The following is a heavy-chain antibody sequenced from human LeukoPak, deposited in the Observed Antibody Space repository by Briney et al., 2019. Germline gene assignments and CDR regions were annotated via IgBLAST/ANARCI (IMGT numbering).Heavy chain of an antibody. Sequence: GGPLRLSCTASGFTFSSYSMNWVRQAPGKGLEWVSYISSISTIYYADSVKGRFTISRDNAKNSLYLQMNSLRAEDTAVYYCARLSPSGWYGYFQQWGQGTRVTVSA. D-gene: IGHD6-19*01. CDR2: ISSISTI. CDR3: ARLSPSGWYGYFQQ. J-gene: IGHJ1*01. CDR1: GFTFSSYS. V-gene: IGHV3-48*01.